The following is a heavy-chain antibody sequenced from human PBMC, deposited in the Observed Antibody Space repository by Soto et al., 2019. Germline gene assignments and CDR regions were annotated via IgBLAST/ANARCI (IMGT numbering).Heavy chain of an antibody. CDR2: ISYDGSNK. J-gene: IGHJ4*02. CDR3: AREDTGSFGY. V-gene: IGHV3-30-3*01. CDR1: GFTFSNYA. D-gene: IGHD2-8*02. Sequence: QVQLVESGGGVVQPGRSLRLSCAASGFTFSNYAMHWVRQAPGKGLEWVAVISYDGSNKYYADSVKGRFTMSRDNSKNTMSVQMNSLIAEDTAVYYCAREDTGSFGYWGQGTLVTVSS.